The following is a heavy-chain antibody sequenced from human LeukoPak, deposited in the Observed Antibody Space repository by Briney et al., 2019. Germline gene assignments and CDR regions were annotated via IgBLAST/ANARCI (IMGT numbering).Heavy chain of an antibody. J-gene: IGHJ4*02. CDR2: INPNSGGT. Sequence: AAVKVSCKASGYTFTGYYMHWVRQAPGQGLEWMGWINPNSGGTNYAQKSQGRVTMTRDTSISTAYMELSRLRSDDTAVYYCARANYYGSSLAWGQGTLVTVSS. CDR3: ARANYYGSSLA. V-gene: IGHV1-2*02. D-gene: IGHD3-10*01. CDR1: GYTFTGYY.